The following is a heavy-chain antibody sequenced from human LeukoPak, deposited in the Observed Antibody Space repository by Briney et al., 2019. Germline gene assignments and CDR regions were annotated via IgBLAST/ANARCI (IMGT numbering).Heavy chain of an antibody. V-gene: IGHV4-39*01. J-gene: IGHJ6*02. CDR2: IYYSGST. CDR3: ATVTYDITSYGMDV. CDR1: GASISSSSYY. D-gene: IGHD1-14*01. Sequence: PSETLSLTCTVSGASISSSSYYWGWIREPPGNGLEWIGSIYYSGSTYYNPSLKSRVTISVDTSKNQFSLKLSSVTAADTAVYYCATVTYDITSYGMDVWGQGTTVTVSS.